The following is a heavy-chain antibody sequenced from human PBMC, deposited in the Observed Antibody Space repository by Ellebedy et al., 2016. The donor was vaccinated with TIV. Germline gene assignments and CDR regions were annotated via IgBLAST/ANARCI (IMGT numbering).Heavy chain of an antibody. V-gene: IGHV4-59*01. D-gene: IGHD3-22*01. CDR2: IYSSGYT. CDR1: GGSISRYY. CDR3: ARGYDNRGFYDCPFDH. Sequence: MPGGSLSLSCSVSGGSISRYYWSWIRQPPGKGLEWIGYIYSSGYTSYNPSLESRVTISLDTSKGQFSLTLTSVTAADTAVYYCARGYDNRGFYDCPFDHWGQGTLVTVSS. J-gene: IGHJ4*02.